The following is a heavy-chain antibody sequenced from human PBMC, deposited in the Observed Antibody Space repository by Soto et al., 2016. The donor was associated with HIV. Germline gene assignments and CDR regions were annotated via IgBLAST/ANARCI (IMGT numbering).Heavy chain of an antibody. Sequence: QVQLQESGPGLVKPSETLSLTCTVSNGSIINYFWGWFRQPPGKGLELIGYVYYSGSTNYNPSLKSRVTISVDTSKNKFSLKLSSVTAADTAIYYCARGLYGXYAVAGLGYFDYWGQGSWSPSP. CDR1: NGSIINYF. CDR2: VYYSGST. V-gene: IGHV4-59*01. J-gene: IGHJ4*01. D-gene: IGHD4-17*01. CDR3: ARGLYGXYAVAGLGYFDY.